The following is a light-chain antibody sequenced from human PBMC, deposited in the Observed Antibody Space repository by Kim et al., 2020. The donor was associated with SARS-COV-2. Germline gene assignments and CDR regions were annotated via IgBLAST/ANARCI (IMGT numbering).Light chain of an antibody. CDR3: QQSNYFPIT. CDR1: QGIASW. CDR2: AAS. Sequence: DVQMTQSPSSVSASVGDTVTITCRASQGIASWLAWYQQKPGKAPKLLIYAASALQSGVPSRFSGSGSGREFTLTIRSLQPEDVATYFCQQSNYFPITFGQGTRLEIK. V-gene: IGKV1-12*01. J-gene: IGKJ5*01.